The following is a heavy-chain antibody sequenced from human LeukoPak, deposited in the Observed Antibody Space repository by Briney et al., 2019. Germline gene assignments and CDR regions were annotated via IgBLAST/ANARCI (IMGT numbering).Heavy chain of an antibody. CDR1: GFTVSSNY. J-gene: IGHJ4*02. Sequence: GGSLRLSCVVSGFTVSSNYMTWVRQAPGKGLEWVSVIYSGGKTYYADSVKGRFIISRDNSKNTFYLQVNSLRAEDTAVYYCATQQGGNPAYWGQGTLVTVSS. D-gene: IGHD1-14*01. CDR3: ATQQGGNPAY. CDR2: IYSGGKT. V-gene: IGHV3-53*01.